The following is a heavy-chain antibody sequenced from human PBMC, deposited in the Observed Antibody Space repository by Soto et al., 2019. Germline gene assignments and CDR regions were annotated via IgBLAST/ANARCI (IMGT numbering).Heavy chain of an antibody. D-gene: IGHD4-17*01. CDR3: ARELPYGDGQYYYYYMDV. Sequence: QVQLVQSGAEVKKPGASVKVSCKASGYTFTSYDINWVRQATGQGLEWMGWMNPNSGNTGYAQKFQGRVTMTRNTSISTAYMELSSLRSEDTAVYYCARELPYGDGQYYYYYMDVWGKGTTVTVSS. J-gene: IGHJ6*03. V-gene: IGHV1-8*01. CDR2: MNPNSGNT. CDR1: GYTFTSYD.